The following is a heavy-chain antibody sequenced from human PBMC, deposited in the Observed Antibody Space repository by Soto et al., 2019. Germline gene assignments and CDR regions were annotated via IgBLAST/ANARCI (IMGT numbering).Heavy chain of an antibody. CDR3: TGRAYGRGVTD. J-gene: IGHJ4*02. D-gene: IGHD3-10*02. Sequence: GGSLRLSCAASGFTFSSYAMSWVRQAPGKGLEWVSSISSSGGSIYYADSVQGRFTISRDNSKNTLYLQMNSLRAEDTAVYYCTGRAYGRGVTDWGPGTLVTVSS. CDR2: ISSSGGSI. CDR1: GFTFSSYA. V-gene: IGHV3-23*01.